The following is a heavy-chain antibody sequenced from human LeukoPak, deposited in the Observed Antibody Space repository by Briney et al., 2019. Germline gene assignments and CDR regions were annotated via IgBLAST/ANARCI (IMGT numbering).Heavy chain of an antibody. CDR1: GGSISSYY. D-gene: IGHD5-24*01. CDR2: IYYSGCT. J-gene: IGHJ4*02. CDR3: ARGGWLKSFNYNFYY. V-gene: IGHV4-59*01. Sequence: PSETLSLTCIISGGSISSYYWSWIRQPPGKGLEWIGYIYYSGCTEYNPSLKSRVTISVDTSMNQFSLKLSSVTAADTAVYYCARGGWLKSFNYNFYYWGQGTLVTVSS.